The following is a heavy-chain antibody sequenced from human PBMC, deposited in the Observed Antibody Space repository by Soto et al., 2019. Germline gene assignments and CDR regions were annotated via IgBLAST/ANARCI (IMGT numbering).Heavy chain of an antibody. D-gene: IGHD3-22*01. CDR1: GFSFSTNA. Sequence: GGSLRLSCAASGFSFSTNAMSWVRQAPGKGLEWVSAISGSGGRKYYEDSVKGRFTISRDNPINTLYLQINSLRAEETAVYYCAKGYYYDSSGYSAPIGFDIWGQGTMVTVSS. V-gene: IGHV3-23*01. CDR3: AKGYYYDSSGYSAPIGFDI. J-gene: IGHJ3*02. CDR2: ISGSGGRK.